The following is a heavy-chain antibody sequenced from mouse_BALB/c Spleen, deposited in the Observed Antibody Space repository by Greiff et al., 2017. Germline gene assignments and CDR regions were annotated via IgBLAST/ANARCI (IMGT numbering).Heavy chain of an antibody. Sequence: QVQLQQSGAELVKPGASVKLSCKASGYTFTSYYMYWVKQRPGQGLEWIGEINPSNGGTNFNVKFKSKATLTVDKSSSTAYMQLSSLTSEDSAVYYCTLYYDYDYWGQGTTLTVSS. V-gene: IGHV1S81*02. CDR2: INPSNGGT. CDR3: TLYYDYDY. D-gene: IGHD2-4*01. CDR1: GYTFTSYY. J-gene: IGHJ2*01.